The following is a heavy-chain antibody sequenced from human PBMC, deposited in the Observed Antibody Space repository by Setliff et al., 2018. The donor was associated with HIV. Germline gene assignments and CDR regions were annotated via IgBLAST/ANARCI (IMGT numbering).Heavy chain of an antibody. CDR1: EFSFSAHA. CDR3: AKYTRGGSIFYYMDG. V-gene: IGHV3-23*03. D-gene: IGHD3-3*01. CDR2: VLRGGSPT. Sequence: PGGSLRLSCAASEFSFSAHAMSWVRRAPGMGLEWLSVVLRGGSPTYYADSVKGRFTISRDDSKNTVYLEMRSLRAEDTAVYFCAKYTRGGSIFYYMDGWGKGTTVTVSS. J-gene: IGHJ6*03.